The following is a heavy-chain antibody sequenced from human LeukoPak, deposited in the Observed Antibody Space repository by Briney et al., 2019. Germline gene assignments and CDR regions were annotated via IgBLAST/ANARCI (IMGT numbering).Heavy chain of an antibody. J-gene: IGHJ4*02. CDR1: GLNFNNAW. D-gene: IGHD6-13*01. V-gene: IGHV3-15*05. CDR3: TTGGSGTGPLDY. CDR2: IKSKTAGGIT. Sequence: GGSLRLSCAASGLNFNNAWMSWVRQAPGKGLEWVGRIKSKTAGGITDYAAPVKGRFTISRDDSENTLYLKMNSVKTEDIGVYYCTTGGSGTGPLDYWGQGTLVTVSS.